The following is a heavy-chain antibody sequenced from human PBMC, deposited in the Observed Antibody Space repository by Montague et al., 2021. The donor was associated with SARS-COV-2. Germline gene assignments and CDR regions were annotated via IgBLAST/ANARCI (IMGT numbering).Heavy chain of an antibody. CDR2: VIHSGTT. CDR1: GASFSGYY. Sequence: SETLSLTCHVYGASFSGYYWSGVRQSPGKGLEWIGEVIHSGTTNYNPSLKGRVTISIDPSNDRFSLRLTSLTAADTGVYYCASGEFFYYGSGNYYRSALNDWGQGTTVTVSS. V-gene: IGHV4-34*12. J-gene: IGHJ6*02. D-gene: IGHD3-10*01. CDR3: ASGEFFYYGSGNYYRSALND.